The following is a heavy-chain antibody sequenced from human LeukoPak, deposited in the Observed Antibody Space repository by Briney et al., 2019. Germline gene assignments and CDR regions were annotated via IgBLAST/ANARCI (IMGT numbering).Heavy chain of an antibody. CDR2: LCWYLGSL. J-gene: IGHJ4*02. CDR1: GLPFEVYA. V-gene: IGHV3-9*01. D-gene: IGHD1-26*01. CDR3: AKDKGSGITPPRAAPGLADY. Sequence: SLSCAVSGLPFEVYALHGARQAPGKGLEWVYGLCWYLGSLGYAVSVKGRYTLCRDNAQHRLYAEKNSLRPEDPALLYCAKDKGSGITPPRAAPGLADYWGQGTLVTDSS.